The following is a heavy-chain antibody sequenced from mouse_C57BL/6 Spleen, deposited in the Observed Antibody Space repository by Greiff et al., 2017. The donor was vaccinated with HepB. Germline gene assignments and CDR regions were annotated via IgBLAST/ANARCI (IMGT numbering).Heavy chain of an antibody. CDR3: ATTVVEDWYFDV. CDR1: GYTFTSYG. Sequence: QVQLQQSGAELARPGASVKLSCKASGYTFTSYGISWVKQRTGQGLEWIGEIYPRSGNTYYNEKFKGKATLTADKSSSTAYMELRSLTSEDSAVYFCATTVVEDWYFDVWGTGTTVTVSS. J-gene: IGHJ1*03. V-gene: IGHV1-81*01. D-gene: IGHD1-1*01. CDR2: IYPRSGNT.